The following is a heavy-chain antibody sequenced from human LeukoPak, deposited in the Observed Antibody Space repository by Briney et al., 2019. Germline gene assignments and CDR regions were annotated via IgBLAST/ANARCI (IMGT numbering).Heavy chain of an antibody. CDR1: GGTFSSHA. CDR3: ARDSSEFRSLIPH. Sequence: SVKVSCKASGGTFSSHAISWVRQAPGQGLEWMGGIIPIFGTAKYAQKFQGRVTITADESTSTAYMELSSLRSEDTAVYYCARDSSEFRSLIPHWGQGTLVTASS. D-gene: IGHD2-21*01. V-gene: IGHV1-69*01. J-gene: IGHJ1*01. CDR2: IIPIFGTA.